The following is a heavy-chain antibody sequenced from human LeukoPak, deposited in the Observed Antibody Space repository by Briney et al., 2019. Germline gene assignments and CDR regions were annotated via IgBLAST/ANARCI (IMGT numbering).Heavy chain of an antibody. V-gene: IGHV1-24*01. CDR1: GYTFTGYY. J-gene: IGHJ1*01. D-gene: IGHD1-26*01. CDR3: ATAPYSGSYYDKKKYFQH. CDR2: FDPEDGET. Sequence: ASVKVSCKASGYTFTGYYMHWVRQAPGQGLEWMGGFDPEDGETIYAQKFQGRVTMTEDTSTDTAYMELSSLRSEDTAVYYCATAPYSGSYYDKKKYFQHWGQGTLVTVSS.